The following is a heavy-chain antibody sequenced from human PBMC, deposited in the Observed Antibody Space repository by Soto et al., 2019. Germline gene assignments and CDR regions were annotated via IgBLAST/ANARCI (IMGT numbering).Heavy chain of an antibody. D-gene: IGHD5-12*01. J-gene: IGHJ6*02. V-gene: IGHV3-33*01. CDR3: ARDPHEVDPETGYYYYGMDV. Sequence: GGSLRLSCAASGFTFSSYGMHWVRQAPGKGLEWVAVIWYDGSNKYYADSVKGRFTISRDNSKNTLYLQMNSLRAEDTAVYYCARDPHEVDPETGYYYYGMDVWGQGTTVTVSS. CDR2: IWYDGSNK. CDR1: GFTFSSYG.